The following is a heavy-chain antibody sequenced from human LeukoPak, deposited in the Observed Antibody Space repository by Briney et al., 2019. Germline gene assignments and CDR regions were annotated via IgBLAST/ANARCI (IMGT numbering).Heavy chain of an antibody. CDR1: GDSITYFY. D-gene: IGHD5-18*01. CDR3: ARHTQSGYSYGFGRPHFDY. V-gene: IGHV4-4*07. J-gene: IGHJ4*02. CDR2: FSSSGST. Sequence: SETLSLTCSVSGDSITYFYWSWIRQAAGKGLEWIGRFSSSGSTDYNASLKSRVTMSVDTSKNQLSLKVISVTAADTAVYYCARHTQSGYSYGFGRPHFDYWGQGTLVTVSS.